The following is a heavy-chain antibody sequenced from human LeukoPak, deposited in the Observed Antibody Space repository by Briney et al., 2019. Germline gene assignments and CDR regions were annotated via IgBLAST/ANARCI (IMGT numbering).Heavy chain of an antibody. CDR1: GYTFTCYY. J-gene: IGHJ5*02. D-gene: IGHD3-22*01. Sequence: ASVKVSCKASGYTFTCYYMHWVRQAPGQGLEWMGWINPNSGGTNYAQKFQGRVTMTRDTSISTAYMELSRLRSDDTAVYYCASNRGGTYYYDSSGYRDWFDPWGQGTLVTVSS. CDR2: INPNSGGT. V-gene: IGHV1-2*02. CDR3: ASNRGGTYYYDSSGYRDWFDP.